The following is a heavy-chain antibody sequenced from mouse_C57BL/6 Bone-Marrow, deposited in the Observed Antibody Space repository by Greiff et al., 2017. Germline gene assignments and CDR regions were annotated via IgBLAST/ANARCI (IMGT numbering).Heavy chain of an antibody. CDR3: ASTGFAY. D-gene: IGHD4-1*02. V-gene: IGHV1-69*01. CDR1: GYTFTSYW. CDR2: IDPSDSYT. J-gene: IGHJ3*01. Sequence: VQLQQPGAELVMPGASVKLSCKASGYTFTSYWMHWVKQRPGQGLEWIGEIDPSDSYTNYNQKFKGKSTLTVDKASSTAYMQLSSLTSEDSAVYYCASTGFAYWGRGTLVTVSA.